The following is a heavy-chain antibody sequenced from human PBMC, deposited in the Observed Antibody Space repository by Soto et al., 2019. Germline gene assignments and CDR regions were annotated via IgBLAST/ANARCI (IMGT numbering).Heavy chain of an antibody. Sequence: EVQLVESGGGLVQPGGSLRVSCAASGFTFGSYWMNWVRQAPGKGLVWVSRIDSDGSSTTYADSVKGRFTTSRDNAKNTLYLQMSSLRVEDTAVYYCARGRPYGMEVWGQWTTVTVSS. J-gene: IGHJ6*02. CDR3: ARGRPYGMEV. CDR1: GFTFGSYW. CDR2: IDSDGSST. V-gene: IGHV3-74*01.